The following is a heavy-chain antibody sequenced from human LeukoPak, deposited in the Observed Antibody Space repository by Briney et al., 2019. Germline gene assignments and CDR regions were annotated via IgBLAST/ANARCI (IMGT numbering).Heavy chain of an antibody. CDR2: ISSSSSYI. CDR1: GFTFSSYS. Sequence: GGSLRLSCAASGFTFSSYSMNWVRQAPGKGLEWVSSISSSSSYIYYADSVKGRFTISRDNSKNTLYLQMNSLRAEDTAVYYCAKSPYCSSTSCSKGDYYMDVWGKGTTVTVSS. J-gene: IGHJ6*03. D-gene: IGHD2-2*01. CDR3: AKSPYCSSTSCSKGDYYMDV. V-gene: IGHV3-21*01.